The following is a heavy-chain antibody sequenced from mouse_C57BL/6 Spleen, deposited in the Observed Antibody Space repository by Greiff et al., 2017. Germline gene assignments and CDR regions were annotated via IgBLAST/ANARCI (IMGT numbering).Heavy chain of an antibody. CDR2: INPNNGGT. D-gene: IGHD2-4*01. CDR3: ARYDYDERGFDY. V-gene: IGHV1-18*01. J-gene: IGHJ2*01. CDR1: GYTFTDYN. Sequence: EVQLQQSGPELVKPGASVKIPCKASGYTFTDYNMDWVKQSHGKSLEWIGDINPNNGGTIYNQKFKGKATLTVDKSSSTAYMELRSLTSEDTAVYYCARYDYDERGFDYWGQGTTLTVSS.